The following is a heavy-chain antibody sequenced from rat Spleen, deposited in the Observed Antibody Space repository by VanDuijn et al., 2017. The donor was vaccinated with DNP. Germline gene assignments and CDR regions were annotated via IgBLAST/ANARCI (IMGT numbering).Heavy chain of an antibody. CDR1: GFSLTTNS. D-gene: IGHD1-11*01. V-gene: IGHV2-1*01. CDR2: VWSGGNT. CDR3: TRGRRVRSAMDA. J-gene: IGHJ4*01. Sequence: QVQLKESGPGLVQPSQTLSLTCTVSGFSLTTNSVHWVRQPPGKGLEWVGAVWSGGNTDYDSVFTSRLSIGRETSKSQVLLKMNSLQTEDTAIYFCTRGRRVRSAMDAWGQGTSVTVSS.